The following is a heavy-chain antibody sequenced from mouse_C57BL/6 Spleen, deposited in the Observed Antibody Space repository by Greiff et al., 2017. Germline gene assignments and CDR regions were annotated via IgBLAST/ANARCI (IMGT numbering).Heavy chain of an antibody. CDR3: ARDYYGSSYGGDFDY. J-gene: IGHJ2*01. D-gene: IGHD1-1*01. V-gene: IGHV1-26*01. Sequence: VQLQQSGPELVKPGASVKISCKASGYTFTDYYMNWVKQSHGKSLEWIGDINPNNGGTSYNQKFKGKATLTVDKSSSTAYMELRSLTSEDSAVYYCARDYYGSSYGGDFDYWGQGTTLTVSS. CDR2: INPNNGGT. CDR1: GYTFTDYY.